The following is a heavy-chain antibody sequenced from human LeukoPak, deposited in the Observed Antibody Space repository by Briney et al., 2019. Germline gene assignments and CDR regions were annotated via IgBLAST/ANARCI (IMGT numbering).Heavy chain of an antibody. CDR2: IYSGGST. J-gene: IGHJ6*03. CDR3: ARERNYAAYYYMDV. V-gene: IGHV3-66*02. D-gene: IGHD4-11*01. CDR1: GFTVSSNY. Sequence: PGGSLRLSCAASGFTVSSNYMSWVRQAPGKGLEWVSVIYSGGSTYYADSVKGRFTISRDNSKNTLYLQMNSLRAEDTAVYYCARERNYAAYYYMDVWGKGTTVTVSS.